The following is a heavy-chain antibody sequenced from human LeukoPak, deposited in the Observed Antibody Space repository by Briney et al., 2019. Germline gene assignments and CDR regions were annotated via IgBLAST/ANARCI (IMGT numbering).Heavy chain of an antibody. J-gene: IGHJ4*02. CDR1: GFTFSTYW. D-gene: IGHD5/OR15-5a*01. CDR2: INSDGSST. CDR3: ARDDVVSGTGLGDY. V-gene: IGHV3-74*01. Sequence: GGSLRLSCAASGFTFSTYWMHWVRQAPGKGLVWVSHINSDGSSTTYADSVKGRFTISRDNTRNTLYLQMNSLRAEDTAVYYCARDDVVSGTGLGDYWGQGTLVTVSS.